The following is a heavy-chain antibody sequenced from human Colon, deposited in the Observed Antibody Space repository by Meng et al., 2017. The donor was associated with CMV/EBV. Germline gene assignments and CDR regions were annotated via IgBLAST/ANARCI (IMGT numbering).Heavy chain of an antibody. CDR2: MSPKSGNT. CDR1: GYTFTTYA. D-gene: IGHD1-26*01. V-gene: IGHV1-8*01. Sequence: SCKASGYTFTTYARNGVRQATGQGLEWLGWMSPKSGNTGYAQKFQGRVAMTRNTSISTAYMELSSLTSEDTAVYYCARERGGGFDPWGQGTLVTVSS. CDR3: ARERGGGFDP. J-gene: IGHJ5*02.